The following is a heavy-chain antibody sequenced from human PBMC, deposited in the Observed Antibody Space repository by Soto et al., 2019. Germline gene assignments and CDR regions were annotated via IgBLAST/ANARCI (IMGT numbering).Heavy chain of an antibody. J-gene: IGHJ4*02. CDR1: GYTFTTYD. CDR3: ARRKERSGPNYFDY. CDR2: MNPYTDKP. D-gene: IGHD6-25*01. Sequence: QVQLVPSGAEVKKPGASVKVSCKASGYTFTTYDINWVRQAPGQGLDWMGWMNPYTDKPGYAQKFQGRVTMTRANAISTAYMELSCLRSEDTAVYYCARRKERSGPNYFDYWCQVTLVTVAS. V-gene: IGHV1-8*01.